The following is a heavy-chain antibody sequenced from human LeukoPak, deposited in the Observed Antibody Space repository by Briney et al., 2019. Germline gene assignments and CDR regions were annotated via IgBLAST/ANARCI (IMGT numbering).Heavy chain of an antibody. CDR3: ARYTRFPGLNTNWFDP. CDR2: IYTRGST. V-gene: IGHV4-4*07. CDR1: GGSISGYY. D-gene: IGHD2-15*01. Sequence: PSETLSLTCTVSGGSISGYYWSWIRQPAGKGLEWIGRIYTRGSTNYNPSLKSRVTMSVDTSKNQFSLKLSSVTAADTAVYYCARYTRFPGLNTNWFDPWGQGTLVTVSS. J-gene: IGHJ5*02.